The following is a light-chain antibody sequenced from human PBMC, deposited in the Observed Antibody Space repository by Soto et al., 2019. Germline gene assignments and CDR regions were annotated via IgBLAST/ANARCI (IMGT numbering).Light chain of an antibody. J-gene: IGKJ2*01. Sequence: DIQMTQSPSSLSASEGDRVTITCQASQDIRNYLNWYQQKPGKAPKLLIYGASNLQTGVPSRFSGIGSVTDFTFTISSLQPEDIATYYCQQYDNVPPHTFVQGTKLEIK. CDR1: QDIRNY. CDR2: GAS. CDR3: QQYDNVPPHT. V-gene: IGKV1-33*01.